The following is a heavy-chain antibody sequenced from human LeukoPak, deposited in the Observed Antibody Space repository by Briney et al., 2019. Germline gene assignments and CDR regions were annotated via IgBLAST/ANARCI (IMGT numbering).Heavy chain of an antibody. CDR3: ARDSTLAAAQYYYYYYYMDV. Sequence: GGSLRLSCAASGFTFSSYWMSWVRQAPGKGLEWVANIKQDGSEKYYVDSVKGRFTISRDNAKNSLYLQMNSLRAEDTAVYYCARDSTLAAAQYYYYYYYMDVWGKGTTVTVS. J-gene: IGHJ6*03. CDR2: IKQDGSEK. CDR1: GFTFSSYW. D-gene: IGHD6-13*01. V-gene: IGHV3-7*01.